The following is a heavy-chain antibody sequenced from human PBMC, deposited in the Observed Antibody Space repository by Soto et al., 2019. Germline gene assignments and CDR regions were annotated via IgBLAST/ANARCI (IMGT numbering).Heavy chain of an antibody. D-gene: IGHD6-19*01. CDR3: ARDGIAVAGPGYYYYGMDV. Sequence: ASVKVSCKASGYTFTSYGISWARQAPGQGLEWMGWISAYNGNTNYAQKLQGRVTMTTDTSTSTAYMGLRSLRSDDTAVYYCARDGIAVAGPGYYYYGMDVWGQGTTVTVSS. CDR1: GYTFTSYG. J-gene: IGHJ6*02. CDR2: ISAYNGNT. V-gene: IGHV1-18*04.